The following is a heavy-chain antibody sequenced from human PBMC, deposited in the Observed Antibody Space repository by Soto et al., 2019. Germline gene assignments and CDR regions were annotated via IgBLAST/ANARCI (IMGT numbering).Heavy chain of an antibody. CDR3: ARGTYRRKNDFDY. CDR2: ISSSSGTI. V-gene: IGHV3-11*01. CDR1: GFTFSDYY. D-gene: IGHD1-26*01. J-gene: IGHJ4*02. Sequence: GGSLRLSCAASGFTFSDYYMTWIRQAPGSGLEWVSYISSSSGTISYANSVKGRFTIYRDNAQNSLYLQMTSLRAEDTAVYYCARGTYRRKNDFDYWGQGSLVTVSS.